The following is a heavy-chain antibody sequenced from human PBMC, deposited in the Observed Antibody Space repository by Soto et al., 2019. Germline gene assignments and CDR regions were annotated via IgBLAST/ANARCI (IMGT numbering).Heavy chain of an antibody. Sequence: GASVKVSCKASGYTFTGYYMHWVRQAPGQGLEWMGWINPNSGGTNYAQKFQGRVTMTRDTSISTAYMELSRLRFDDTAVYYCAREGRIQPNYYYYGMDVWGQGTTVTVSS. CDR1: GYTFTGYY. J-gene: IGHJ6*02. D-gene: IGHD5-18*01. CDR3: AREGRIQPNYYYYGMDV. V-gene: IGHV1-2*02. CDR2: INPNSGGT.